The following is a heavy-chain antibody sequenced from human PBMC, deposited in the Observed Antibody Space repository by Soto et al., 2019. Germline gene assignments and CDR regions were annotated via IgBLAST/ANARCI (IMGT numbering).Heavy chain of an antibody. CDR1: GFTFSSYA. CDR2: ISGSGGST. J-gene: IGHJ4*02. CDR3: AKDRSHYSSGWPYFDY. D-gene: IGHD6-19*01. V-gene: IGHV3-23*01. Sequence: PGGSLRLSCAASGFTFSSYAMSWVRQAPGKGLEWVSAISGSGGSTYYADSVKGRFTISRDNSKNTLYLQMNSLRAEDTAVYYCAKDRSHYSSGWPYFDYWGQGTLVTVSS.